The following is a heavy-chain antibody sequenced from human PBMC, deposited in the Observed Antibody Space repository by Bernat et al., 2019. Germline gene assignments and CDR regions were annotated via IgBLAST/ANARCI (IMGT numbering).Heavy chain of an antibody. CDR2: ISYDGSNK. CDR3: ARVGYSGYDPRYYFDY. D-gene: IGHD5-12*01. J-gene: IGHJ4*02. CDR1: GFTFSSYA. Sequence: QVQLVESGGGVVQPGGSLRLSCAASGFTFSSYAMHWVRQAPGKGLEWVAVISYDGSNKYYADSVKGRFTISRDNSKNTLYLQMNSLRAEDTAVYYCARVGYSGYDPRYYFDYWGQGTLVTVSS. V-gene: IGHV3-30-3*01.